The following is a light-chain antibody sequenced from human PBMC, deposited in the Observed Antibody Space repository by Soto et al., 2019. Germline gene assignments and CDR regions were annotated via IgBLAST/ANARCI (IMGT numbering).Light chain of an antibody. CDR1: QPISNY. Sequence: DIPMTQSPSSLSASVGDRVIITCRASQPISNYLNWYQQKPGKAPNLLIYVASSLQSGVPSRFTGSGSGTDFTLTISSLQPEDFATYYCQQSASSPWTFGQGTKVEIK. J-gene: IGKJ1*01. CDR2: VAS. CDR3: QQSASSPWT. V-gene: IGKV1-39*01.